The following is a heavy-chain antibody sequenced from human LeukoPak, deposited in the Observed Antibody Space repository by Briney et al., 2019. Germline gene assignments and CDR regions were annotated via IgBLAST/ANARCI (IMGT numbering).Heavy chain of an antibody. CDR2: IYYSGST. Sequence: SQTLSLTCTVSGGSISSGDYYWSWIRQPPGKGLEWIGYIYYSGSTNYNPSLKSRVTISVDTSKNQFSLKLSSVTAADTAAYYCASYCSSTSCYIPYAFDIWGQGTMVTVSS. CDR1: GGSISSGDYY. CDR3: ASYCSSTSCYIPYAFDI. J-gene: IGHJ3*02. D-gene: IGHD2-2*02. V-gene: IGHV4-30-4*08.